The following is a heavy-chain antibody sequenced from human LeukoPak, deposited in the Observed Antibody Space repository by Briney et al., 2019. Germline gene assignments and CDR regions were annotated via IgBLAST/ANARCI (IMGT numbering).Heavy chain of an antibody. D-gene: IGHD3-10*01. J-gene: IGHJ5*02. CDR1: GYTFTSYA. CDR2: INAGNGNT. CDR3: ARDPSPGSYTVWFDP. Sequence: AASVKVSCKASGYTFTSYAMHWVRQAPGQRLEWMGWINAGNGNTKYSQKFQGRVTITRDTSASTAYMELSSLRSEDTAVYCCARDPSPGSYTVWFDPWGQGTLVTVSS. V-gene: IGHV1-3*01.